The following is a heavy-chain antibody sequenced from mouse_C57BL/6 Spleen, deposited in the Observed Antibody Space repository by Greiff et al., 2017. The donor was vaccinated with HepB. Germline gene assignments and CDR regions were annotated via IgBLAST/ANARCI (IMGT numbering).Heavy chain of an antibody. Sequence: QVQLQQPGVELVMPGASVKLSCKASGYTFTSYWMHWVKQRPGQGLEWIGEIDPSDSYTNYNQKFKGKSTLTVDKSSSTAYMQLSSLTSEDSAVYYCARVGRRAFDYWGQGTTLTVSS. CDR1: GYTFTSYW. CDR2: IDPSDSYT. CDR3: ARVGRRAFDY. J-gene: IGHJ2*01. D-gene: IGHD3-3*01. V-gene: IGHV1-69*01.